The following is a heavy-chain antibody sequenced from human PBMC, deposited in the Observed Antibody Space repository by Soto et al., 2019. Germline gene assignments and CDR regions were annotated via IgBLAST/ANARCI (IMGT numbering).Heavy chain of an antibody. Sequence: LCGGSISSGGYYWSWIRQHPGKGLEWIGYIYYSGSTYYNPSLKSRVTISVDTSKNQFSLKLSSVTAADTAVYYCARDWCTNGVCRLDYWGQGTLVTVSS. CDR1: GGSISSGGYY. V-gene: IGHV4-31*02. CDR2: IYYSGST. D-gene: IGHD2-8*01. J-gene: IGHJ4*02. CDR3: ARDWCTNGVCRLDY.